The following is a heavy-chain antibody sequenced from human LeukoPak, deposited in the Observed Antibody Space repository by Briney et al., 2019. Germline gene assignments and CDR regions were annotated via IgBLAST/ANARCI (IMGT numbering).Heavy chain of an antibody. V-gene: IGHV1-2*02. CDR1: GYTFTGYY. CDR2: INPNTSGT. Sequence: ASVKVSCKASGYTFTGYYMHWVRQAPGQGLEWMGWINPNTSGTEYAQKFQGRVTLTWDTSIHTAYMDLRIMKCDDTAVVYCARRSWFREPQFDFWGQGTLVTVSS. D-gene: IGHD3-10*01. J-gene: IGHJ4*02. CDR3: ARRSWFREPQFDF.